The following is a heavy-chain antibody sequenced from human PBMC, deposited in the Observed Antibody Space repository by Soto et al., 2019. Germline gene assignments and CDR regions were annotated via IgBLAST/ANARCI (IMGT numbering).Heavy chain of an antibody. CDR3: ASPPQQLVDY. D-gene: IGHD6-13*01. CDR1: GFTFSDYY. Sequence: PGGSLRLSCAASGFTFSDYYMSWIRQAPGKGLEWVSYISSTSTYTNYADSVKGRFTISRDNAKNSLYLQMNSLRAEDTDVYYCASPPQQLVDYWGQGTLVTVSS. J-gene: IGHJ4*02. V-gene: IGHV3-11*06. CDR2: ISSTSTYT.